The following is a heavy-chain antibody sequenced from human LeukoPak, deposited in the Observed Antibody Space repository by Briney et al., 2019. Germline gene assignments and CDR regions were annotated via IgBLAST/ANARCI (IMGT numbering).Heavy chain of an antibody. CDR2: IYYSGST. J-gene: IGHJ4*02. CDR1: GGSISSSSYY. Sequence: SETLSLTCTVSGGSISSSSYYWGWIRQPPGKGLEWIGSIYYSGSTYYNPSLKSRVTISVDTSKNQFSLKLSSVTAADTAVYYCARLGSDYYGSGSYYPWGQGTLVTVSS. V-gene: IGHV4-39*07. D-gene: IGHD3-10*01. CDR3: ARLGSDYYGSGSYYP.